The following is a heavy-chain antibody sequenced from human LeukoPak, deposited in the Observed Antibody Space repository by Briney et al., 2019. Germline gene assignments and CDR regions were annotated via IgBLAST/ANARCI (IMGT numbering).Heavy chain of an antibody. D-gene: IGHD6-13*01. CDR2: INHSGST. CDR3: ARVTGERNRRIAAAGTGRWFDP. Sequence: SETLSLPCAVYGGSFSGYYWSWIRQPPGKGLEWIGEINHSGSTNYNPSLKSRVTISVDTSKNQFSLKLSSVTAADTAVYYCARVTGERNRRIAAAGTGRWFDPWGQGTLVTVSS. V-gene: IGHV4-34*01. J-gene: IGHJ5*02. CDR1: GGSFSGYY.